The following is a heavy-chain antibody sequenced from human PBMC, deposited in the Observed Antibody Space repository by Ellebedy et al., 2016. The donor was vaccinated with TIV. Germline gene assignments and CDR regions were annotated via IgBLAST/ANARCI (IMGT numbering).Heavy chain of an antibody. CDR1: GGSISSSNW. V-gene: IGHV4-4*02. J-gene: IGHJ3*02. CDR3: ARLKATNSPFDI. D-gene: IGHD1-1*01. Sequence: MPGGSLRLSCAVSGGSISSSNWWSWVRQPPGKGLEWIGEIYHSGSTNYNPSLKSRVTISVDTSKNQFSLKLSSVTAADTAVYYCARLKATNSPFDIWGQGTMVTVSS. CDR2: IYHSGST.